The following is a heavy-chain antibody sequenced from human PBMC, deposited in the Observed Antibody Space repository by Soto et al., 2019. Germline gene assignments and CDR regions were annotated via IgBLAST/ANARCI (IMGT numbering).Heavy chain of an antibody. D-gene: IGHD2-2*01. CDR2: IKSKTDGGTT. J-gene: IGHJ5*02. Sequence: EVQLVESGGGLVKPRGSLRLSCAASGFTFSNAWMSWVRQAPGKGLEWVGRIKSKTDGGTTDYAAPVKGRFTISRDDSKNTMYLQINSLKTEDTAVYYCTTEVEVPAAIGGWFDPWGQGTLVTVSS. CDR1: GFTFSNAW. V-gene: IGHV3-15*01. CDR3: TTEVEVPAAIGGWFDP.